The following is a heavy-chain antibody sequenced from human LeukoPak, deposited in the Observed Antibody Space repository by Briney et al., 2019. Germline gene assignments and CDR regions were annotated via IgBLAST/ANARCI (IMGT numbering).Heavy chain of an antibody. V-gene: IGHV4-4*07. J-gene: IGHJ4*02. D-gene: IGHD4-17*01. CDR1: GGSISSYS. CDR3: ARDQGDYGDHRYFDY. CDR2: LYTRGST. Sequence: SETLSLTCTVSGGSISSYSWNWIRQPAGKGLEWIGRLYTRGSTTYNPSLRSRVTMSVDTSKKHFSLKLSSVTAADTAVYYCARDQGDYGDHRYFDYWGQGTLVTVSS.